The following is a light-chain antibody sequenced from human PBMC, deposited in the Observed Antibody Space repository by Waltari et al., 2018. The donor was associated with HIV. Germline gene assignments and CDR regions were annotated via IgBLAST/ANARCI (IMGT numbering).Light chain of an antibody. V-gene: IGKV3-15*01. CDR2: DAS. Sequence: ETVMTLSPATLFVSHGDTATLSCRASQSISSDFAWYQQKPGQAPRLLMYDASTRATGIPARFSGSGSGTEFTLTISSLQSEDFAVYYCQQYNNWPPGYTFGQGTKLQIK. J-gene: IGKJ2*01. CDR1: QSISSD. CDR3: QQYNNWPPGYT.